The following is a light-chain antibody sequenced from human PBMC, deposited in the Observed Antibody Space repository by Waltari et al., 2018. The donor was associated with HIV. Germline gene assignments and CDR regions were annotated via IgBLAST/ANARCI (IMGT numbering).Light chain of an antibody. CDR3: QQYYSISSVT. Sequence: DIVMTQSPDSLVVSLGERATINCKSSQSVLYTSNNKNYLPLFQQKPGQPPKLLIYWASTRESGVPDRFTGSGSGTDFTLTISSLQAEDVAVYYCQQYYSISSVTFGQGTKLEIK. J-gene: IGKJ2*01. CDR1: QSVLYTSNNKNY. V-gene: IGKV4-1*01. CDR2: WAS.